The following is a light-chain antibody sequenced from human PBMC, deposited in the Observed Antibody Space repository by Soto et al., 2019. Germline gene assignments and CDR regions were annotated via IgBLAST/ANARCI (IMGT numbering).Light chain of an antibody. CDR2: AAS. Sequence: DIQMTQSPSSLSASVGDRVTITCRASQSISSYLNWYQQKPGKAPKLLIYAASSLQSGVPSRFSGSGSGTDFTLTISSLQPEDFATYYCQQCYSASVTFGQGTKVEIK. CDR3: QQCYSASVT. V-gene: IGKV1-39*01. J-gene: IGKJ1*01. CDR1: QSISSY.